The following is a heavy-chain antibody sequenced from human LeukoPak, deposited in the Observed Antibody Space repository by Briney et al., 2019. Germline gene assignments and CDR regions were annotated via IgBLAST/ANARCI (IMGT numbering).Heavy chain of an antibody. CDR2: INSDGSST. J-gene: IGHJ3*02. D-gene: IGHD3-16*02. Sequence: GGSLRLSCAASGFTFSSYWMHWVRQAPGKGLVWVSRINSDGSSTSYADSVKGRFTISRDNAKNTLYLQMNSLRAEDTAVYYCAREAVSFDAFDIWGQGTMVTVSS. CDR3: AREAVSFDAFDI. V-gene: IGHV3-74*01. CDR1: GFTFSSYW.